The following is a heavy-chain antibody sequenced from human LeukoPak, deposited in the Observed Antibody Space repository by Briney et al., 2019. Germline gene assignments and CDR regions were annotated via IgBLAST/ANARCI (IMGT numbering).Heavy chain of an antibody. CDR1: GFTFSSYA. CDR3: AKSLPAMVRGVIGIDY. J-gene: IGHJ4*02. V-gene: IGHV3-23*01. D-gene: IGHD3-10*01. Sequence: GGSLRLSCAASGFTFSSYAMSWVRQAPGKGLEWVSAISGSGGSTYYADSVKGRFTISRDNSKNTLYLQMNSLRAEDTAVYYCAKSLPAMVRGVIGIDYWGQGTLVTVSS. CDR2: ISGSGGST.